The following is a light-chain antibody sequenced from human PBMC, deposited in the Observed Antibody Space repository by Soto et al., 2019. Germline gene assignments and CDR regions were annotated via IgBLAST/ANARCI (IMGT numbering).Light chain of an antibody. CDR1: QSISSW. J-gene: IGKJ2*01. Sequence: DIQMTQSPSTLSASVGDRVTITCRASQSISSWLAWYQQKPGKAPKFLIYDASSLESGVPSRFSGSGSGTEFTLTISSLQPDDVATYYYHQYNSYTGYTFGQGTKLEIK. CDR3: HQYNSYTGYT. V-gene: IGKV1-5*01. CDR2: DAS.